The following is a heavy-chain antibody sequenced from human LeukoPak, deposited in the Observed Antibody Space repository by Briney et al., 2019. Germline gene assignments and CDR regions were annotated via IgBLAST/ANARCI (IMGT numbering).Heavy chain of an antibody. Sequence: SETLSLTCTVSGGSISSYHWNWIRQSPGKGLEWIGYIYDIGSTTYSPSLKSRVTISVDPSKNQFSLKLSSVTAADTAVYYCAREMDTGSEFGFWGQGTLVTVSS. V-gene: IGHV4-59*01. CDR2: IYDIGST. J-gene: IGHJ4*02. D-gene: IGHD1-1*01. CDR3: AREMDTGSEFGF. CDR1: GGSISSYH.